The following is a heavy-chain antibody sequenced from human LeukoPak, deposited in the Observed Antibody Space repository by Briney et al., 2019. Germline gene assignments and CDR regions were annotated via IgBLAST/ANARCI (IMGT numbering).Heavy chain of an antibody. CDR2: ISSGSNYI. V-gene: IGHV3-21*01. CDR3: ARDWVGTFDP. CDR1: GFTFSSYT. J-gene: IGHJ5*02. D-gene: IGHD3-10*01. Sequence: GRSLRLSCAASGFTFSSYTMNWVRQAPGKGLEWVSSISSGSNYIYYADSVKGRFTISRDSAKSSLFLQMYSLRAEDTAVYYCARDWVGTFDPWGQGTLVTVSS.